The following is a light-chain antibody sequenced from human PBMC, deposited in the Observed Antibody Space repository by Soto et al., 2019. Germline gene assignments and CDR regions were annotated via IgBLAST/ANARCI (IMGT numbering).Light chain of an antibody. Sequence: SVLTQPPSVSGAPGQRVTISCTGSSSNIGAGYDVHWYQHLPGTAPKLLISDNNNRPSGVPDRFSGSKSGTSASLAITGLRAEDEADYYCQSYDSSLSGYVFGTGTKLTVL. CDR2: DNN. CDR1: SSNIGAGYD. CDR3: QSYDSSLSGYV. J-gene: IGLJ1*01. V-gene: IGLV1-40*01.